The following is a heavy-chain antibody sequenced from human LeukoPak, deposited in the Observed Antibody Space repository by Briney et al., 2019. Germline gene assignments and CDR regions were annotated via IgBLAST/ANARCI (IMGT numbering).Heavy chain of an antibody. CDR1: GFTFSSYG. J-gene: IGHJ6*02. CDR3: AKDRGGSSSHYYYYYGMDV. V-gene: IGHV3-30*18. CDR2: ISYDGSNK. Sequence: GGSLRLSCAASGFTFSSYGMHWVRLAPGKGLEWVAVISYDGSNKYYADSVKGRFTISRDNSKNTLYLQMNSLRAEDTAVYYCAKDRGGSSSHYYYYYGMDVWGQGTTVTVSS. D-gene: IGHD6-6*01.